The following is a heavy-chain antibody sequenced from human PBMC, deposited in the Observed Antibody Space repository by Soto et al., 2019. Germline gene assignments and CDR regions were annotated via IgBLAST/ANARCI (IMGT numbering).Heavy chain of an antibody. D-gene: IGHD2-2*01. J-gene: IGHJ4*02. CDR3: ARDSGYCTSTSCYYFDS. CDR2: ISPDSGGT. V-gene: IGHV1-2*02. Sequence: ASVKVSCKASGYTFTGYYMHWVRQAPGQGLEWMGWISPDSGGTNYAQKLQGRVTMTRDTSITTAYMELTSLRSDDTAVYFCARDSGYCTSTSCYYFDSWGQGSQVTVSS. CDR1: GYTFTGYY.